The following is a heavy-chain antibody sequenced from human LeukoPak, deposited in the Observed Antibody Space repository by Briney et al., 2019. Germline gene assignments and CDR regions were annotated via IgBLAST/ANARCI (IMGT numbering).Heavy chain of an antibody. CDR2: FDPGDGET. V-gene: IGHV1-24*01. Sequence: GASVKVSCKVSGYTLSDLSMHWVRQAPGKGLEWVGGFDPGDGETIYTQKFQGRVTMTEDSSTDTAYMELSSLRSEDTAVYYCAAGGVYDLFDYWGQGTLVTVSS. D-gene: IGHD5/OR15-5a*01. J-gene: IGHJ4*02. CDR3: AAGGVYDLFDY. CDR1: GYTLSDLS.